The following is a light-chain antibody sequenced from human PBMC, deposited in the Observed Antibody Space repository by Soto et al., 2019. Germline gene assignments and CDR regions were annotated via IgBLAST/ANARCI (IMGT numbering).Light chain of an antibody. CDR3: TSYTSASTPYV. J-gene: IGLJ1*01. Sequence: QSVLTQPASVSGSPGQSITISCVGTSSDVGRYTYVSWYQQYPGKAHKLIIYDVYNRPSGVSNRFSGSKSGNTASLTISGLQAEDEADYYCTSYTSASTPYVFGSGTKVTVL. CDR1: SSDVGRYTY. CDR2: DVY. V-gene: IGLV2-14*01.